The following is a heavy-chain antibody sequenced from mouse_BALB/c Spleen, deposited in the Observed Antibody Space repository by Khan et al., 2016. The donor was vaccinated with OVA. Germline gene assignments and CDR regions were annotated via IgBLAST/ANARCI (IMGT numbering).Heavy chain of an antibody. CDR3: ARDGSRYNYAMDY. J-gene: IGHJ4*01. D-gene: IGHD2-3*01. CDR1: GYSITSDYA. Sequence: EVQLQESGPGLVKPSQSLSLTCTVTGYSITSDYAWNWIRQFPGNKLEWMGYISSSGSTNYNPALKSRISITRDTAKNQFFLTLNSVTTEDTATYDCARDGSRYNYAMDYWGQGTSVTVSS. CDR2: ISSSGST. V-gene: IGHV3-2*02.